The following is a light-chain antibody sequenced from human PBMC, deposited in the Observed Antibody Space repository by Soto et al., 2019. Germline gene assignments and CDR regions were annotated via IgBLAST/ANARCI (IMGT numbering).Light chain of an antibody. CDR1: SSDVGGYIF. Sequence: QSVLTQPPSASGSPGQSVTISCTGTSSDVGGYIFVSWYQQHPGKAPKLMIYDVNKRPSGVPDRFSGSKSDNTASLTVSGLQAEDEADYYCVSYAGGTHVFGTGTKVTVL. CDR2: DVN. J-gene: IGLJ1*01. V-gene: IGLV2-8*01. CDR3: VSYAGGTHV.